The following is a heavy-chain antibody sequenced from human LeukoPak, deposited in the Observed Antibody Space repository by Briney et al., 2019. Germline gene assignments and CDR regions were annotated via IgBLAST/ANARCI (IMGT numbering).Heavy chain of an antibody. D-gene: IGHD6-19*01. CDR3: AARIAVAEGYFDY. CDR1: GGSISSSSYY. Sequence: PSETLSLTCTVSGGSISSSSYYWGWIRQPPGKGLECIGSIYYSGSTYYNPSLKSRVTISVDTSKNQFSLKLSSVTAADTAVYYCAARIAVAEGYFDYWGQGTLVTVSS. J-gene: IGHJ4*02. CDR2: IYYSGST. V-gene: IGHV4-39*07.